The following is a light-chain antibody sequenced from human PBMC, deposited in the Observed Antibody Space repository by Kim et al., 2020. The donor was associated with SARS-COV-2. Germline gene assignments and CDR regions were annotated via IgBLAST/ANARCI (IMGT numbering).Light chain of an antibody. CDR1: SSDVGGYNY. V-gene: IGLV2-14*03. CDR3: TSFTSSGTYA. CDR2: DVS. Sequence: QSALTQPASVSGSPGQSITISCTGTSSDVGGYNYVSWYQQYPGKAPKVLIYDVSNRPSGVSNHFSGSKSGNTASLTISGLQAEDEADYYCTSFTSSGTYAFGTGTKVTV. J-gene: IGLJ1*01.